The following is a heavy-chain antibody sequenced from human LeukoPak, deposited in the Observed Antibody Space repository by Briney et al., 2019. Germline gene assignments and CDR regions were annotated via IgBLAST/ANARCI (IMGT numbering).Heavy chain of an antibody. CDR2: INPSSGGT. D-gene: IGHD2-15*01. V-gene: IGHV1-2*02. J-gene: IGHJ3*02. Sequence: EGSVKVSCKASGYTFTGYSMHWVRQAPGQGLEWMGWINPSSGGTNYAQKFQGRVTMTRDTSINTAYMELRRLRSDDTAVYYCARGGVVVLGVMDIWGQGTVVTVSS. CDR1: GYTFTGYS. CDR3: ARGGVVVLGVMDI.